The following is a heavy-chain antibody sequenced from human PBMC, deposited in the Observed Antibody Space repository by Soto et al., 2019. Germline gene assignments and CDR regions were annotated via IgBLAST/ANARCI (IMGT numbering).Heavy chain of an antibody. CDR2: IYPGDSDT. Sequence: EVQLVQSGAEVKKPGESLKISCKTSGYTFSSNWIGWVRQMHGKGLEWMGIIYPGDSDTRYSPSFQGQVTISADKSITAAYLQWSSLKASDTAMYFCARHVAVAGTGWYFDLWGRGTLVTVSS. V-gene: IGHV5-51*01. D-gene: IGHD6-19*01. CDR1: GYTFSSNW. J-gene: IGHJ2*01. CDR3: ARHVAVAGTGWYFDL.